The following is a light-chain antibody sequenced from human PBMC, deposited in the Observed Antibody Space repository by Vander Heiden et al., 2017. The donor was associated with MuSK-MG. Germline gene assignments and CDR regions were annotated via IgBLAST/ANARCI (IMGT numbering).Light chain of an antibody. CDR1: NIGSYS. J-gene: IGLJ1*01. Sequence: SYVLTQPPSVSVAPGQTARITCGGNNIGSYSVHWYHQRPGQAPVLVVYDNSDRPSGIPERFSGSNSGNTATLIINRVEAGDEADYYCQVWNSTPDHPQFVFGPGTKVTGL. CDR2: DNS. V-gene: IGLV3-21*02. CDR3: QVWNSTPDHPQFV.